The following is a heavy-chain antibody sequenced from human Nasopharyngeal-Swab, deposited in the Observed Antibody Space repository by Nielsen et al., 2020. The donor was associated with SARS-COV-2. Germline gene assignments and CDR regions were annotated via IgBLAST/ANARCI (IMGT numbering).Heavy chain of an antibody. D-gene: IGHD6-13*01. CDR3: ARDGSAAGAMNAFDI. Sequence: SETLSLTCTVSGGSVSSANWWSWVRQPPGKGLEWIGDMYHSGSTAYNPSLKSRVTISVDKSKNQLSLKVFSVTAADTGVYYCARDGSAAGAMNAFDIWGQGTMVTVSS. CDR2: MYHSGST. V-gene: IGHV4-4*02. CDR1: GGSVSSANW. J-gene: IGHJ3*02.